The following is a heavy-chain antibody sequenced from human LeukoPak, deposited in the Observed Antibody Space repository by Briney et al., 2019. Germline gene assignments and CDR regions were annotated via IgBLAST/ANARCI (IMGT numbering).Heavy chain of an antibody. Sequence: SETLSLTCAVYGGSFSGYYWSWIRQPPGKGLEWTGEINHSGSTNYNPSLKSRVTISVDTSKNQFSLKLSSVTAADTAVYYCARGFPDYVWGSYRRNWFDPWGQGTLVTVSS. J-gene: IGHJ5*02. V-gene: IGHV4-34*01. D-gene: IGHD3-16*02. CDR2: INHSGST. CDR3: ARGFPDYVWGSYRRNWFDP. CDR1: GGSFSGYY.